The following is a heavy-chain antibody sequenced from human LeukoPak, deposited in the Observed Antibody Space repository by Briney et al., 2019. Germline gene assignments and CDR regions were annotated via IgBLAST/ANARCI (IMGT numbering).Heavy chain of an antibody. CDR3: ARDGSGATYYYGSGSLDY. CDR2: IYHSGST. Sequence: SGTLSLTCAVSGGSISSSNWWSWVRQPPGKGLEWIGEIYHSGSTNYNPSLKSRVTISVDRSKNQFSLKLSSVTAADTAVYYCARDGSGATYYYGSGSLDYWGQGTLVTVSS. J-gene: IGHJ4*02. CDR1: GGSISSSNW. D-gene: IGHD3-10*01. V-gene: IGHV4-4*02.